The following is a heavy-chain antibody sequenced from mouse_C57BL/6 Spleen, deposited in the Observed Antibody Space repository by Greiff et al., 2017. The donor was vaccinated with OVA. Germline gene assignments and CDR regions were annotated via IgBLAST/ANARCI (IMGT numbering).Heavy chain of an antibody. CDR2: IHPNSGST. V-gene: IGHV1-64*01. CDR1: GYTFTSYW. J-gene: IGHJ4*01. CDR3: ARYYYGNRDYAMDY. Sequence: QVQLQQPGAELVKPGASVKLSCKASGYTFTSYWMHWVKQRPGQGLEWIGMIHPNSGSTNYNEKFKSKATLTVDKSSSTAYMQLSSLTSEDSAVYYCARYYYGNRDYAMDYWGQGTSVTVSS. D-gene: IGHD2-1*01.